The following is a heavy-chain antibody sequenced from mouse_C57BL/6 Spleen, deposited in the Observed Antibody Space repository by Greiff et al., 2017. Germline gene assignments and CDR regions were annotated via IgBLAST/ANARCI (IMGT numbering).Heavy chain of an antibody. V-gene: IGHV1-52*01. CDR2: IDPSDSET. J-gene: IGHJ4*01. D-gene: IGHD2-2*01. Sequence: QVQLQQPGAELVRPGSSVKLSCKASGYTFTSYWMHWVKQRPIQGLEWIGNIDPSDSETHYNQNFKDKATLTVDKSSSTAYMQLSSLTSEDSAVYYCGFIYYGYDDAMDYWGQGTSVTVSS. CDR3: GFIYYGYDDAMDY. CDR1: GYTFTSYW.